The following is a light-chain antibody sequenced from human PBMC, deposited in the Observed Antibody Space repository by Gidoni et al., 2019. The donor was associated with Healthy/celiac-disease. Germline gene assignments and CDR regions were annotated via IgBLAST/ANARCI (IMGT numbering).Light chain of an antibody. V-gene: IGKV4-1*01. Sequence: DIVMTQAPDALAVSLGERATINCKSSRSVLYSSNNKNYLAWYQQQPGQPPKLLIYWASTRESGVPDRFSGSGSGTDFTLTISSLQAEDVAVYYCQQYYSTLRTFGQGTKVEIK. CDR3: QQYYSTLRT. J-gene: IGKJ1*01. CDR2: WAS. CDR1: RSVLYSSNNKNY.